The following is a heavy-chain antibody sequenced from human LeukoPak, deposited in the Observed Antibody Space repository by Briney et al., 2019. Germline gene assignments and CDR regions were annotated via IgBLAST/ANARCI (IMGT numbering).Heavy chain of an antibody. V-gene: IGHV3-20*04. CDR1: GFTFDDYG. Sequence: GGSLRLSCAASGFTFDDYGMSWVRQAPGKGLEWVSGINWNGGSTGYADSVKGRFTISRDNSKNTLYLQMNSLRTEDTAVYYCAKNRVVFNWNYAYYFDDWGQGTLVTVSS. CDR2: INWNGGST. D-gene: IGHD1-7*01. CDR3: AKNRVVFNWNYAYYFDD. J-gene: IGHJ4*02.